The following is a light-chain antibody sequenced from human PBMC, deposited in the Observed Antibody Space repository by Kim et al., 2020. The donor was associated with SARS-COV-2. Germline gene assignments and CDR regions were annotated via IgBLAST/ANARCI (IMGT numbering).Light chain of an antibody. Sequence: QSVLTQPPSVSAAPGQKVTISCSGSRSNIGSNPVSWYQQFPGTAPKLITYDNNKLPSGIPDRFSSSKSGTSATLGITGLRTGDEAHYYCATWDTSLTVGVFGGGTQLTVL. V-gene: IGLV1-51*01. CDR1: RSNIGSNP. CDR3: ATWDTSLTVGV. J-gene: IGLJ3*02. CDR2: DNN.